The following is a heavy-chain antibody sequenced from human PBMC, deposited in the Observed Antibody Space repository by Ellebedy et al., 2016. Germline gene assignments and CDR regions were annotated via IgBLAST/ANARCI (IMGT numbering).Heavy chain of an antibody. CDR2: ISAYNGNT. CDR3: ARALLVLGGATAMDV. Sequence: ASVKVSXXASGYTFTSYGISWVRQAPGQGLEWMGWISAYNGNTNYAQKLQGRVTMTRNTSISTAYMELSSLRSEDTAVYYCARALLVLGGATAMDVWGKGTTVTVSS. J-gene: IGHJ6*04. D-gene: IGHD1-26*01. CDR1: GYTFTSYG. V-gene: IGHV1-18*01.